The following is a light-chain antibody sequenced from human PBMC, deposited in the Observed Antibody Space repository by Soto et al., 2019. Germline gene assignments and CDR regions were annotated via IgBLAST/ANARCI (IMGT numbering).Light chain of an antibody. CDR2: GAS. Sequence: EIVLTQSPGTLSLSPGERATFSCRASQSVSSSYIAWYQQKRGQAPRLLIYGASSRTTGIPDRFSGSGSGTDFTLTISRLEPEDFAVYFCQQYGSSRTFGQGTKVDIK. CDR1: QSVSSSY. V-gene: IGKV3-20*01. CDR3: QQYGSSRT. J-gene: IGKJ1*01.